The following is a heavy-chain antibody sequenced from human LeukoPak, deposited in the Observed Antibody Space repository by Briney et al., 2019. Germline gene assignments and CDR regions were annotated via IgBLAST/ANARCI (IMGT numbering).Heavy chain of an antibody. D-gene: IGHD6-19*01. V-gene: IGHV3-53*01. CDR3: ASLGSDNNGWYHFDF. CDR2: IYYSDNT. J-gene: IGHJ4*02. Sequence: PGGSLRLSCAASGFTVRTKYMSWVRQAPGKGLEWVSVIYYSDNTDYADSVKGRFTISRDNSKNALYLQMNSLRADDTAVYFCASLGSDNNGWYHFDFWGQGTLVTVSS. CDR1: GFTVRTKY.